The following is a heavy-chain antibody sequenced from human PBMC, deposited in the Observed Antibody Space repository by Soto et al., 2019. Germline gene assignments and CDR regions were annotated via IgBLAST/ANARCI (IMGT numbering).Heavy chain of an antibody. CDR2: IYPGDSDT. V-gene: IGHV5-51*01. D-gene: IGHD3-3*01. J-gene: IGHJ4*02. CDR3: ARSPYDFWSGYFFDY. CDR1: GYSFTSYW. Sequence: GESLKISCKGSGYSFTSYWIGWVRQMPGKGLEWMGIIYPGDSDTRYSPSFQGQVTISADKSISTAYLQWSSLKASDTAMYYCARSPYDFWSGYFFDYWGQGTLVTVSS.